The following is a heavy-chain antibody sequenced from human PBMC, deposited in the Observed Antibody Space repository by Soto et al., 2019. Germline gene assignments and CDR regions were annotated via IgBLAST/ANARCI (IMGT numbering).Heavy chain of an antibody. CDR2: SDYSGST. V-gene: IGHV4-59*08. D-gene: IGHD2-2*01. J-gene: IGHJ4*02. Sequence: SQTLSLTSTVSGGSISNHYWRRIRQPPRKGLEWIGYSDYSGSTNYNPSLKSRVTISVDTSKNQFSLKLSSVTAADTAVYYCARSILGYCSSNSCWVYCFGNWGQGILVTVS. CDR3: ARSILGYCSSNSCWVYCFGN. CDR1: GGSISNHY.